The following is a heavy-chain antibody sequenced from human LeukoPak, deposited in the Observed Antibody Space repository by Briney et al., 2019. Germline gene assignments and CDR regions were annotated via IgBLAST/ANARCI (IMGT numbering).Heavy chain of an antibody. J-gene: IGHJ4*02. CDR3: AKDKTPYSGSYYGDY. V-gene: IGHV3-9*01. D-gene: IGHD1-26*01. CDR1: GFTFDDYA. Sequence: PGGSLRLSCAASGFTFDDYAMHWVRHAPGKGLEWVSGISWNSGSIGYADSVKGRFTISRDNAKNSLYLQMNSLRAEDTALYYCAKDKTPYSGSYYGDYWGQGTLVTVSS. CDR2: ISWNSGSI.